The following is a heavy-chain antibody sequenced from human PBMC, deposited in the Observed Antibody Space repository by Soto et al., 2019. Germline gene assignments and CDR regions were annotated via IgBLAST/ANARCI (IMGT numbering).Heavy chain of an antibody. V-gene: IGHV4-59*01. D-gene: IGHD3-3*01. CDR3: ARALFLEWSAGAFDI. CDR1: GGSISSYY. J-gene: IGHJ3*02. CDR2: IYYSGST. Sequence: QVQLQESGPGLVKPSETLSLTCTVSGGSISSYYWSWIRQPPGKGLEWIGYIYYSGSTNYNPSLKSRVTISVDTSKNQFSLKLSSVTAADTAVYYCARALFLEWSAGAFDIWGQGTMVTVSS.